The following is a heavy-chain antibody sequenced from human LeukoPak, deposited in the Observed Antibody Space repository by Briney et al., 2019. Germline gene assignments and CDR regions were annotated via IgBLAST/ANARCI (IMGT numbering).Heavy chain of an antibody. CDR2: IYPGDPDT. J-gene: IGHJ4*02. V-gene: IGHV5-51*01. Sequence: GESLKISCKTSGYSFTTYWIAWVRQMPGKGLEWMGIIYPGDPDTRYSPSFQGQVTISADKSISTAYLQWSSLTTSDTAMYYCAREYRSGWSPDYWGQGTLVTVSS. D-gene: IGHD6-19*01. CDR3: AREYRSGWSPDY. CDR1: GYSFTTYW.